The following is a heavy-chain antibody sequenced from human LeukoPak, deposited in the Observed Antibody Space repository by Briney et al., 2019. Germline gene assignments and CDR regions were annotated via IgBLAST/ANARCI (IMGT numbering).Heavy chain of an antibody. Sequence: ASVKVSCKASGYTFTSDGISCVRQAPGQGLEWMGRISAYNGNTNYAQKLQGRVTMTTDTSTITAYMELRSLRSDDTAVYYCARDLGYCSSTSCRNWFDLWGQGTLVTVTS. D-gene: IGHD2-2*01. V-gene: IGHV1-18*01. J-gene: IGHJ5*02. CDR2: ISAYNGNT. CDR1: GYTFTSDG. CDR3: ARDLGYCSSTSCRNWFDL.